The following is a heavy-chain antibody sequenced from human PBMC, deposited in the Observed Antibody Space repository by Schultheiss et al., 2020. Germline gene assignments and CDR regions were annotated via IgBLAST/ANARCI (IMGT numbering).Heavy chain of an antibody. CDR1: GYTFTGYY. CDR2: INPNSGGT. D-gene: IGHD3-22*01. CDR3: ARAGRITMIVVVNDAFDI. Sequence: ASVKVSCKASGYTFTGYYMHCVRQAPGQGLEWMGWINPNSGGTNYAQKFQGRVTMTRDTSISTAYMELSRLRSDDTAVYYCARAGRITMIVVVNDAFDIWGQGTMVTVSS. J-gene: IGHJ3*02. V-gene: IGHV1-2*02.